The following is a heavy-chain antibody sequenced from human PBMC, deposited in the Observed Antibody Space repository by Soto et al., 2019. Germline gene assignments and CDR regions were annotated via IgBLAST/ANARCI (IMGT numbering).Heavy chain of an antibody. J-gene: IGHJ4*02. CDR3: ARDSALGTNGAYYFDY. CDR1: VFIFSNYS. V-gene: IGHV3-48*02. CDR2: ITSSSNTI. Sequence: WGSLRLSCSASVFIFSNYSMNWVRQAPGKGLEWVSYITSSSNTIYYADSVKGRFTISRDNANNSLYLQMNSLRDEGTAVYFCARDSALGTNGAYYFDYWGQGTLVTVSS. D-gene: IGHD1-26*01.